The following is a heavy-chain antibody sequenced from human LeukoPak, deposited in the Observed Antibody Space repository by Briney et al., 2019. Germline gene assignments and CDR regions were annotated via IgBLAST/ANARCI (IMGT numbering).Heavy chain of an antibody. D-gene: IGHD3-22*01. CDR2: IYYSGST. CDR3: ARRYYYDSSGYWYYFDY. Sequence: SETLSLTCTVSGGSISSSSYYWGWIRQPPGKGLEWIGSIYYSGSTYYNPSLKSRVTISVDTSKNQFSLKLSSVTAADTAVYYCARRYYYDSSGYWYYFDYWGQGTLVTVSS. CDR1: GGSISSSSYY. J-gene: IGHJ4*02. V-gene: IGHV4-39*01.